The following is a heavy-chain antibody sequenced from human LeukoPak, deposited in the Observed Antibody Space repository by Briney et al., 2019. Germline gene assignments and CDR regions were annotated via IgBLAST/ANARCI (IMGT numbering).Heavy chain of an antibody. Sequence: GGSLRLSCAASGFTFDDYAMHWVRQAPGKGLEWVSGISWNSVSIDYADSVKGRFTISKDSSKNTLYLQMNSLRAEDTAVYYCAKRGAEVGTTIAPGDYWGQGSLVTVSS. CDR3: AKRGAEVGTTIAPGDY. J-gene: IGHJ4*02. CDR1: GFTFDDYA. V-gene: IGHV3-9*01. D-gene: IGHD1-26*01. CDR2: ISWNSVSI.